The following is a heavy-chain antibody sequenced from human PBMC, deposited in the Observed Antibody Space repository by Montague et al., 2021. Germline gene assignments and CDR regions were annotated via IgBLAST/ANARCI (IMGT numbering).Heavy chain of an antibody. CDR1: GFSLATSGVG. D-gene: IGHD6-13*01. CDR2: IFWDDDK. CDR3: APKIAAHKAHDGFSV. Sequence: PALVKPTQTLPLTCTFSGFSLATSGVGVAWLRQPPGKALEWLALIFWDDDKRYSPSLKSRLTITKDTTKNQVVLTLTNMDPVDTATYFCAPKIAAHKAHDGFSVWGQGTVVTVSA. J-gene: IGHJ3*01. V-gene: IGHV2-5*02.